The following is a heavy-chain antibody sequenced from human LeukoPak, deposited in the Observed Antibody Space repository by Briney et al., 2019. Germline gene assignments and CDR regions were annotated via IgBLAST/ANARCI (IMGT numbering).Heavy chain of an antibody. CDR1: GFTFSSYE. D-gene: IGHD2-15*01. CDR3: ARDLEVVAATGYFDY. V-gene: IGHV3-48*03. J-gene: IGHJ4*02. CDR2: ISSSGSTI. Sequence: GGSLRLSCAASGFTFSSYEMNWVRQAPGKGLEWVSYISSSGSTIYYADSVKGRFTISRDNAKNSLYLQMNSLRAEDTAVYYCARDLEVVAATGYFDYWGQGTLVTVSS.